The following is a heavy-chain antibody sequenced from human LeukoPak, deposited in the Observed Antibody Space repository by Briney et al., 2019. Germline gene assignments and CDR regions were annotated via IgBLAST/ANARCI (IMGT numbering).Heavy chain of an antibody. D-gene: IGHD3-10*01. CDR2: INPSGGST. CDR3: ARGGSLLWFGELRPNEGYNWFDP. CDR1: GYTFTSYY. Sequence: ASVKVSCKASGYTFTSYYMHWVRQAPGQGLEWMGIINPSGGSTSYAQKFQGRVTMTRDTSTSTVYMELSSLRSEDTAVYYCARGGSLLWFGELRPNEGYNWFDPWGQGTLVTVSS. J-gene: IGHJ5*02. V-gene: IGHV1-46*01.